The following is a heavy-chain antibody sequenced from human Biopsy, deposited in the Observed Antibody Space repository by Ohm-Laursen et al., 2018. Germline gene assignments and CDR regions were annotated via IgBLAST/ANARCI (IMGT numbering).Heavy chain of an antibody. CDR3: GRAVRNQLLTDP. D-gene: IGHD1-7*01. CDR1: GYTFTSYD. Sequence: SSVKVSCKASGYTFTSYDITWVRQASGQGPEWIGWLNPVSGNSNFGQKFRGRVTVTSDTSISKAYMELSGLTSDDTATYYCGRAVRNQLLTDPWGQGTLVTVTS. CDR2: LNPVSGNS. J-gene: IGHJ5*02. V-gene: IGHV1-8*01.